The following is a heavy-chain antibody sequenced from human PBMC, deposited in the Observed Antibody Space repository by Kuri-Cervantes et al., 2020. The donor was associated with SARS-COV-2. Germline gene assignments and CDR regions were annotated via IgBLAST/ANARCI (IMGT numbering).Heavy chain of an antibody. CDR3: ARGLSGRAVAGEGAFDI. Sequence: TLSLTCIAPMFTFSSFGLHWARQAPGKGLEWVAVISYDGSNKYYADSVKGRFTISRDNSKNTLYLQMKSLRAEDTAVYYCARGLSGRAVAGEGAFDIWSPGTLVTVSS. D-gene: IGHD6-19*01. CDR2: ISYDGSNK. CDR1: MFTFSSFG. J-gene: IGHJ3*02. V-gene: IGHV3-30*06.